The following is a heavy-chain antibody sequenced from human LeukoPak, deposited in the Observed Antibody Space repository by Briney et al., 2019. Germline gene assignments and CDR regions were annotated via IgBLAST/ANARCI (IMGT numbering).Heavy chain of an antibody. V-gene: IGHV1-69*05. J-gene: IGHJ6*03. CDR3: ARADYSNYYYYYMDV. D-gene: IGHD4-11*01. CDR2: IIPILGTA. CDR1: GGTFSSYA. Sequence: VASVKVSCKASGGTFSSYAISWVRQAPGQGLEWMGGIIPILGTANYAQKFQGRVTITTDESTSTAYMELSSLRSEDTAVYYCARADYSNYYYYYMDVWGKGTTVTVSS.